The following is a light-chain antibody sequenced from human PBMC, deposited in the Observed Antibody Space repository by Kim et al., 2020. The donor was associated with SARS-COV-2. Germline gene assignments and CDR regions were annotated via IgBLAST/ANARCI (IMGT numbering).Light chain of an antibody. CDR3: QQYFGAPLT. CDR1: QTVLSSSNNKNC. J-gene: IGKJ4*01. V-gene: IGKV4-1*01. Sequence: ATINCKTSQTVLSSSNNKNCIAWYQQMPGLPPKLLIYWASSREYGVPVRFSGSGSGTDFTLTISSLQAEDVAVYFCQQYFGAPLTFGGGTKVDIK. CDR2: WAS.